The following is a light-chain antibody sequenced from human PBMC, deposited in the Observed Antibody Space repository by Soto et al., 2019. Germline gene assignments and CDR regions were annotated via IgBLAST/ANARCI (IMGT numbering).Light chain of an antibody. CDR3: LQRSNWPRT. CDR1: QSISIY. J-gene: IGKJ1*01. Sequence: EIVLTQSPATLSLSPGERATLSCRATQSISIYLAWYQQKPGQAPRLLIYDASNRATGIPARFSGSGSGTDFTLAISSLEPEDFAVYYCLQRSNWPRTFGQGTKVDIK. CDR2: DAS. V-gene: IGKV3-11*01.